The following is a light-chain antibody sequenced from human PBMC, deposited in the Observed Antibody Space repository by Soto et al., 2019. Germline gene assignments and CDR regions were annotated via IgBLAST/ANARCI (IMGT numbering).Light chain of an antibody. CDR3: QQSFSTPQT. V-gene: IGKV1-39*01. CDR2: AAS. CDR1: QSIVNY. J-gene: IGKJ1*01. Sequence: DIQMTQSPSTLSASVGDRVTLTCRASQSIVNYLNWYQQTPGKAPKLLISAASSLQTGVPSRFSGSGSVTDFTLTISSLQPEDSATYYCQQSFSTPQTFAQGTKVDIK.